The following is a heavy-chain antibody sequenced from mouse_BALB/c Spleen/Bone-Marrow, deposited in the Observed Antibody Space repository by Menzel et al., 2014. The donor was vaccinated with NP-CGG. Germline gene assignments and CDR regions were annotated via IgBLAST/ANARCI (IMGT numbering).Heavy chain of an antibody. J-gene: IGHJ4*01. V-gene: IGHV5-6*01. CDR1: GFTFSNYG. D-gene: IGHD2-3*01. Sequence: VQLQQSGGDLVKPGGSLKLSCAASGFTFSNYGMSWVRQTPDKRLEWVATISSGGSSTYYPDSVKGRFTISRDNAKNTLYLQMSSLKSEDTAMYYCARRDGGPMDYWGQGTSVTVSS. CDR3: ARRDGGPMDY. CDR2: ISSGGSST.